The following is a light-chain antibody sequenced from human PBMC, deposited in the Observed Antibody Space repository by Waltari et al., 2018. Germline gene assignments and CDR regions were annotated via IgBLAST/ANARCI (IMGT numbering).Light chain of an antibody. CDR2: DAS. CDR3: QQYNNWPPYT. Sequence: DIQMTQTPSTLSASVGDRVTITCRASQSISGWLAWYQQKPGKAPKLLIFDASKLESGVPSRFSGSGFGTEFALTISGLQPEDFAVYYCQQYNNWPPYTFGQGTKLEIK. V-gene: IGKV1-5*01. CDR1: QSISGW. J-gene: IGKJ2*01.